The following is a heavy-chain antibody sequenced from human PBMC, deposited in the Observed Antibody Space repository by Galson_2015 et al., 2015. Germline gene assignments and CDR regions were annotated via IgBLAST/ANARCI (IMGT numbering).Heavy chain of an antibody. D-gene: IGHD2-15*01. J-gene: IGHJ6*02. Sequence: LRLSCAASGFAFSSSAMNWVRQAPGKGLEWVSVISGPGGSTYYTDSVKGRFTISRDNSKSTLYLQMNSLRAEDTAVYYCAKEALVVVAAGGMDVWGQGTTVTVSS. CDR3: AKEALVVVAAGGMDV. CDR2: ISGPGGST. V-gene: IGHV3-23*01. CDR1: GFAFSSSA.